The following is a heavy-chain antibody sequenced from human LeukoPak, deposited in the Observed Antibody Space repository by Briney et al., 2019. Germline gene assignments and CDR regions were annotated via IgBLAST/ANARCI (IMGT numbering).Heavy chain of an antibody. CDR3: AELGTTMIGGV. CDR2: ISSRNSTI. CDR1: GFTFSSYS. D-gene: IGHD3-10*02. V-gene: IGHV3-48*01. J-gene: IGHJ6*04. Sequence: GGSLRLSCAASGFTFSSYSMNWVRQAPGKGLEWVSYISSRNSTIYYADSVKGRFTISRDNAKNSLYLQMNSLRAEDTAVYYCAELGTTMIGGVWGKGTTVTISS.